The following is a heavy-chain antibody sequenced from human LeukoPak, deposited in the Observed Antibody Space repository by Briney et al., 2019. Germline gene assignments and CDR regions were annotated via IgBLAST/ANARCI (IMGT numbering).Heavy chain of an antibody. V-gene: IGHV4-34*01. CDR1: GGSLSSYY. J-gene: IGHJ4*02. CDR3: ARVVRGDSDFDS. Sequence: SETLSLTCAVYGGSLSSYYWSWIRQPPGKGLEWIGEINQSGITSYNSSLKSRVTISEDTSKNQFSLKLSSVTAADTAVYYCARVVRGDSDFDSWGQGTLVTVSS. D-gene: IGHD3-10*01. CDR2: INQSGIT.